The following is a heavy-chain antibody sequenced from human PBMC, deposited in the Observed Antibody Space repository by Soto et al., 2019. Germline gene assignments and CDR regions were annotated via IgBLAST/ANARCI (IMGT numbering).Heavy chain of an antibody. D-gene: IGHD2-15*01. CDR3: ARVRTYCSGVRCYGDAFDI. CDR2: IYYSGST. V-gene: IGHV4-59*01. Sequence: SETLSLTCTVSGGSISSYYWSWIRQPPGKRLEWIGYIYYSGSTNYNPSLKSRVTISVDTSKNQFPLKLSSVTAADTALYYCARVRTYCSGVRCYGDAFDICGQGTMVTVSS. J-gene: IGHJ3*02. CDR1: GGSISSYY.